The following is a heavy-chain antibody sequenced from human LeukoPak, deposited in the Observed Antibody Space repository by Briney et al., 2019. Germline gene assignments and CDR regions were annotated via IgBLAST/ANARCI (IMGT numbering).Heavy chain of an antibody. J-gene: IGHJ4*02. Sequence: GRSLRLSCAASGFTFSSFAMHWVRQAPGKGLEWVAVILYDGSNTYYEDSVKGRFTISRDNSKNTLYLQMNSLRPEDTAVYYCARDGYSSGWGSLDYWGQGTLVTVSS. CDR1: GFTFSSFA. CDR3: ARDGYSSGWGSLDY. CDR2: ILYDGSNT. D-gene: IGHD6-19*01. V-gene: IGHV3-30-3*01.